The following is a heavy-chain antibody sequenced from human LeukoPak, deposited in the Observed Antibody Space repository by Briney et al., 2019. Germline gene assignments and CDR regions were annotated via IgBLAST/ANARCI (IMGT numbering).Heavy chain of an antibody. J-gene: IGHJ3*02. Sequence: TSETLSLTCTVSGYSISSGYYWGWIRQPPGKGLEWIGSIYHSGSTYYNPSLKSRVTISVDTSKNQFSLKLSSVTAADTAVYYCARVPPYCSSTSCYRAFDIWGQGTMVTVSS. V-gene: IGHV4-38-2*02. CDR1: GYSISSGYY. D-gene: IGHD2-2*01. CDR3: ARVPPYCSSTSCYRAFDI. CDR2: IYHSGST.